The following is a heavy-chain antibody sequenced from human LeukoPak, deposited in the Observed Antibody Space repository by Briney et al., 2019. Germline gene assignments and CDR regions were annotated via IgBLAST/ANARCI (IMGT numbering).Heavy chain of an antibody. CDR2: VSGSGDST. CDR3: AKLKGII. Sequence: GGPLRLSCAASGFTFDDYGMNWVRQAPGKGLEWVSVVSGSGDSTYYADSVRGRFTISRDNSKNTLCLQMNSLRAEDTAVYYCAKLKGIIWGQGTMVTVSS. J-gene: IGHJ3*02. V-gene: IGHV3-23*01. CDR1: GFTFDDYG.